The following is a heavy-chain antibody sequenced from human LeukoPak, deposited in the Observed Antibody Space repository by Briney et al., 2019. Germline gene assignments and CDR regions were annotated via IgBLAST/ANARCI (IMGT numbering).Heavy chain of an antibody. CDR2: INPNTGVT. CDR1: GYTFTGYY. V-gene: IGHV1-2*02. D-gene: IGHD2-2*02. Sequence: ASVKVSCKASGYTFTGYYMHWVRQAPGQGLTWMGWINPNTGVTNYAQKFQGRVTMTTDTSTSTAYMELRSLRSDDTAVYYCARGHIVVVPAAIRGSDYYYYYGMDVWGQGTTVTVSS. CDR3: ARGHIVVVPAAIRGSDYYYYYGMDV. J-gene: IGHJ6*02.